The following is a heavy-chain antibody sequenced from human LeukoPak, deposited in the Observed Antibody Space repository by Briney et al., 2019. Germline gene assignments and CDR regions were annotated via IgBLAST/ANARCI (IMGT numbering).Heavy chain of an antibody. CDR2: TYYRSKWYN. D-gene: IGHD6-19*01. V-gene: IGHV6-1*01. CDR3: AKSYSSGWDFDY. Sequence: SQTLSLTCAISGDSVSSNSAAWNWIRQSPSRGLEWQGRTYYRSKWYNDYAVSVKSRITIKPDTSKNQFSLQLKSVTPEDTAVYYCAKSYSSGWDFDYWGQGTLVTVSS. J-gene: IGHJ4*02. CDR1: GDSVSSNSAA.